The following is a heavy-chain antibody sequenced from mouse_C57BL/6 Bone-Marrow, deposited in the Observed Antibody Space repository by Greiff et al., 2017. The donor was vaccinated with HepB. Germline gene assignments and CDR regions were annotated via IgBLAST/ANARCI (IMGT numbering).Heavy chain of an antibody. D-gene: IGHD1-1*01. CDR3: AIVDYYGSSIWYFDV. Sequence: QVQLQQSGAELVKPGASVKVSCKASGYTFTSYWMHWVKQRPGQGLEWIGRIHPSDSDTNYNQKFKGKATLTVDKSSSTAYMQLSSLTSEDSAVYYCAIVDYYGSSIWYFDVWGTGTTVTVSS. V-gene: IGHV1-74*01. J-gene: IGHJ1*03. CDR1: GYTFTSYW. CDR2: IHPSDSDT.